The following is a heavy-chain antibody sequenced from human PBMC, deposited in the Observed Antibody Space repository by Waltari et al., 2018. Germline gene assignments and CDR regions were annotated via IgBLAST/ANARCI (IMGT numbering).Heavy chain of an antibody. V-gene: IGHV4-34*01. Sequence: QVQLQQWGAGLLKPSETLSLTCAVYGGSFSGSYWSWIRQPPGKGLEWIGEINHSGSTNYNPSLKSRVTISVDTSKNQFSLKLSSVTAADTAVYYCARGRPCINYYDRSCDAFDIWGQGTMVTVSS. CDR1: GGSFSGSY. J-gene: IGHJ3*02. CDR3: ARGRPCINYYDRSCDAFDI. CDR2: INHSGST. D-gene: IGHD3-22*01.